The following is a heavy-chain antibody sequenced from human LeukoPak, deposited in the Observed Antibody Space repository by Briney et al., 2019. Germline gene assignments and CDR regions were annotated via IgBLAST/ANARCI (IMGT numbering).Heavy chain of an antibody. Sequence: GGSLRLSCAASGFTFSSYAMSWVRQAPGKGLEWVSAISGSGGSTYYADSVKGRFTISRDNSKNTLYLQMNSLRAEDTAVYYRAKGGTWLNWNWFDPWGQGTLVTVSS. D-gene: IGHD1-1*01. V-gene: IGHV3-23*01. CDR3: AKGGTWLNWNWFDP. J-gene: IGHJ5*02. CDR1: GFTFSSYA. CDR2: ISGSGGST.